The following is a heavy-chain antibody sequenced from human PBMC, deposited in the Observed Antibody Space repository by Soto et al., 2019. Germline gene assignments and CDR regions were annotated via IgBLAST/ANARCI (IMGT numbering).Heavy chain of an antibody. CDR2: ISAYNGNT. CDR1: GYTFTSYG. V-gene: IGHV1-18*01. Sequence: QVQLVQSGAEVKKPGASVKVSCKASGYTFTSYGISWVRQAPGQGLEWMGWISAYNGNTNYAQKLQGRVTMTTDTSKSTAYMELRSLRSDDTAVYYCARDGIVLVPAAIQSRFDPWGQGTLVTVSS. J-gene: IGHJ5*02. D-gene: IGHD2-2*01. CDR3: ARDGIVLVPAAIQSRFDP.